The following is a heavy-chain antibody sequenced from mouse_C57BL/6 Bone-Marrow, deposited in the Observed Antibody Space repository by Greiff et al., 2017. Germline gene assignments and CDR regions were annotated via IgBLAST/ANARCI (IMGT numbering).Heavy chain of an antibody. CDR2: IYPRSGNT. Sequence: VQLQQSGAELARPGASVKLSCKASGYTFTSYGISWVKQRTGQGLEWIGEIYPRSGNTYYNEKFKGKATLTADKSSSTAYMELRSLTSEDSAVDFCARNYGSSHWYFDVGGTGTTVTVSS. V-gene: IGHV1-81*01. D-gene: IGHD1-1*01. CDR3: ARNYGSSHWYFDV. CDR1: GYTFTSYG. J-gene: IGHJ1*03.